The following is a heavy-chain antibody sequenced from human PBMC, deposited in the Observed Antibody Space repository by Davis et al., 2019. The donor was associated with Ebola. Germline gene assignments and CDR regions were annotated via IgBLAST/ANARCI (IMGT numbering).Heavy chain of an antibody. D-gene: IGHD6-13*01. Sequence: PGGSLRLSCKGSGYSFTSYWIGWVRQMPGKGLEWMGIIYPGDSDTRYSPSFQGQVTISADKSISTAYLQWSSLKASDTAMYYCARIQKYSSSWYRGWFDPWGQGTLVTVSS. V-gene: IGHV5-51*01. CDR3: ARIQKYSSSWYRGWFDP. CDR1: GYSFTSYW. CDR2: IYPGDSDT. J-gene: IGHJ5*02.